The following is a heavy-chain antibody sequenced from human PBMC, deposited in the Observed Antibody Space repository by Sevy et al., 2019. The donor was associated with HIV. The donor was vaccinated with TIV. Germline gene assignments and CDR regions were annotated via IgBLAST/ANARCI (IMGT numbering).Heavy chain of an antibody. V-gene: IGHV3-53*01. D-gene: IGHD6-19*01. J-gene: IGHJ3*02. CDR3: ARESGYGSSPGAFDI. CDR1: GFTVSSVY. Sequence: GGSLRLSCAASGFTVSSVYMSWVRQAPGKGLEWVSLIYDAGSTYFADSVEGRFTISRDDSKNTLYLQMNGLRAEDTAVYFCARESGYGSSPGAFDIWGQGTMVTVSS. CDR2: IYDAGST.